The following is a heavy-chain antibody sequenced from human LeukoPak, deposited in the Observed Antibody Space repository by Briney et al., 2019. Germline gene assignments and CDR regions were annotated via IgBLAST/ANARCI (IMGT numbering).Heavy chain of an antibody. CDR3: ARGRALWFGLRNFDY. CDR2: MNPNSGNT. D-gene: IGHD3-10*01. Sequence: GASVKVSCKASGYTFTSYDINWVRQATGQGLEWMGWMNPNSGNTGYAQKFQGRVTMTRNTSISTAYMELSSLRSEDTAVNYCARGRALWFGLRNFDYWGQGTLVTVSS. J-gene: IGHJ4*02. CDR1: GYTFTSYD. V-gene: IGHV1-8*01.